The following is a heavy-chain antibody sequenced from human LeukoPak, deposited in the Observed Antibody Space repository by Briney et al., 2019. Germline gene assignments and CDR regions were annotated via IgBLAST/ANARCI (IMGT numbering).Heavy chain of an antibody. J-gene: IGHJ4*02. Sequence: GGSLRLSCAVSGFTFSSYSMNWVRQAPGKGLEWVSSISSSSSYIYYADSVKGRFTISRDNAKNSLYLQMNSLRAEDTAVYYCARANNAGWFDYWGQGTLVTVSS. CDR1: GFTFSSYS. CDR2: ISSSSSYI. D-gene: IGHD6-19*01. CDR3: ARANNAGWFDY. V-gene: IGHV3-21*01.